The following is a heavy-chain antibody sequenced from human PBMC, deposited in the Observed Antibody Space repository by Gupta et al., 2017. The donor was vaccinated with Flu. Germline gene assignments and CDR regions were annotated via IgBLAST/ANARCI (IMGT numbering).Heavy chain of an antibody. V-gene: IGHV4-34*01. Sequence: QVQLQRWGAGLLKPSETLSLTCAVYGGSFSGYYWSWIRQPPGKGLEWIGEINHSGSTNYNPSLKSRVTISVDTSKNQFSLKLSSVTAADTAVYYCAGLGLDYSETYYFDYWGQGTLVTVSS. D-gene: IGHD4-11*01. J-gene: IGHJ4*02. CDR3: AGLGLDYSETYYFDY. CDR1: GGSFSGYY. CDR2: INHSGST.